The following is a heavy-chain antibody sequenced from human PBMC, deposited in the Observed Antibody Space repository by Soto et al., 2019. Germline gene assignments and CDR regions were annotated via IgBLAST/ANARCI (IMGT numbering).Heavy chain of an antibody. CDR1: GHSISSSNYY. J-gene: IGHJ5*02. CDR2: IFYSGFT. CDR3: ARERPDGARLDP. D-gene: IGHD6-6*01. V-gene: IGHV4-39*02. Sequence: SETLSLTCTVSGHSISSSNYYWGWIRQPPEKGLEWIGSIFYSGFTYDNPSLKSRVTMSVDRSKNQFSLRLSSVTAADTAVYYCARERPDGARLDPWGQGTLVTVSS.